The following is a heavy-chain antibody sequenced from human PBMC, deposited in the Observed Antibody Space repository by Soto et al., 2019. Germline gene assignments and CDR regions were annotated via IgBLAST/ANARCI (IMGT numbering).Heavy chain of an antibody. V-gene: IGHV4-61*01. CDR3: ERVRWLQLHYFDY. D-gene: IGHD5-12*01. CDR1: GGSFSSGSYY. J-gene: IGHJ4*02. CDR2: IYYSGST. Sequence: XETLSLPCTVSGGSFSSGSYYWSWIRQPPGKGLEWIGYIYYSGSTNYNPSLKSRVTISVDTSKNQFSLKLSSVTAADTAVYYCERVRWLQLHYFDYWGQGTLVTVSS.